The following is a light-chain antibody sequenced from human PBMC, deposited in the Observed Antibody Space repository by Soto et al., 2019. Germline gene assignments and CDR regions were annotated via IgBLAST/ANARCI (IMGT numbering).Light chain of an antibody. Sequence: DIVVTQPPGTQTLSPGERDTLSYEPSQSISSRSLAWYQQKRGQAPRLLIYAASIRATGIPDRFSGSGSGTDFTLTISRLEPEDFAVYYCQQYGSSLFTFGQGTRLEIK. CDR1: QSISSRS. V-gene: IGKV3-20*01. CDR3: QQYGSSLFT. CDR2: AAS. J-gene: IGKJ5*01.